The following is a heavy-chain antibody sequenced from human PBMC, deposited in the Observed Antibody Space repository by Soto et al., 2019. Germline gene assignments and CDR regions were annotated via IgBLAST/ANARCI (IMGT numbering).Heavy chain of an antibody. V-gene: IGHV4-31*03. CDR2: IYYSGST. J-gene: IGHJ6*02. CDR1: GGSISSGGYY. Sequence: SETLSLTCTVSGGSISSGGYYWSWIRQHPGKGLEWIGYIYYSGSTYYNTSLKSRVTISVDTSKNQISLKLSSVTAADTAVYYCARAPYYDFWSGTPDYGMDVWGQGTTVTVSS. CDR3: ARAPYYDFWSGTPDYGMDV. D-gene: IGHD3-3*01.